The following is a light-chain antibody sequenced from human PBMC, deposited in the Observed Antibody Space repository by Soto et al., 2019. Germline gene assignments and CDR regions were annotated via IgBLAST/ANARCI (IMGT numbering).Light chain of an antibody. J-gene: IGLJ1*01. Sequence: QSALTQPASVSGSPGQSITISCVGTSVDIGDYNYVSWYQQHPGKVPKVIIYDVSNRPSGVSYRFSGTKSGNTASLTVSGLQAEDEADYYRCSYTRSATLIFGTGTKLTVL. CDR3: CSYTRSATLI. CDR2: DVS. CDR1: SVDIGDYNY. V-gene: IGLV2-14*01.